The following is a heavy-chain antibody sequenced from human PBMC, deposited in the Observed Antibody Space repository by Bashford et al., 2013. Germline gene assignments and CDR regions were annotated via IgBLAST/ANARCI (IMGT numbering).Heavy chain of an antibody. Sequence: GGPVRLSCAASGFTFSTYAMNWVRPGVQGRGVEWVSVISGGGGSTYYADSVKGRFTISRDNSKNTLYLQMNSLRAEDTAVYYCARDQRGGGYYGMDVWGQGTTVTVSS. J-gene: IGHJ6*02. CDR1: GFTFSTYA. CDR2: ISGGGGST. V-gene: IGHV3-23*01. D-gene: IGHD3-16*01. CDR3: ARDQRGGGYYGMDV.